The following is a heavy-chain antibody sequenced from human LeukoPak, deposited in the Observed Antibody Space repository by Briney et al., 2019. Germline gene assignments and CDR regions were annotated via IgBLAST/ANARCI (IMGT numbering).Heavy chain of an antibody. V-gene: IGHV4-59*01. Sequence: SETLSPTCTVSGGSISSYYWSWIRQPPGKGLEWIGYIYYSGSTNYNPSLKSRVTISVDTSKNQFSLKLSSVTAADTAVYYCARGPRASSDAFDIWGQGTMVTVSS. J-gene: IGHJ3*02. CDR2: IYYSGST. CDR1: GGSISSYY. CDR3: ARGPRASSDAFDI.